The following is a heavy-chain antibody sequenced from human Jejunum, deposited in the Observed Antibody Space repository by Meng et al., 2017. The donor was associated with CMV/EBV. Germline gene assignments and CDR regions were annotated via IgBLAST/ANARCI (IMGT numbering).Heavy chain of an antibody. J-gene: IGHJ4*02. D-gene: IGHD3-10*01. CDR2: ISRSGVTI. CDR3: ARDRDYGLVSVFPYDFDN. Sequence: FRFSDYHMSWIRQTPGQGLEWVSYISRSGVTIYQADSVKGRFTMSRDNGKSFLYLQMNSLRAEDTAVYYCARDRDYGLVSVFPYDFDNWGQGTLVTVSS. CDR1: FRFSDYH. V-gene: IGHV3-11*01.